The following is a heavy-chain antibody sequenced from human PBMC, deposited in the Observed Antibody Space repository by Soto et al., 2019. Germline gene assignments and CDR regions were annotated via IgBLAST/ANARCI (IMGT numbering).Heavy chain of an antibody. CDR3: AKDPSYYDFWSGYWRPGAFDI. D-gene: IGHD3-3*01. V-gene: IGHV3-23*01. CDR2: INGGSDII. J-gene: IGHJ3*02. CDR1: GFTFSNYN. Sequence: PGGSLRLSCAASGFTFSNYNMNWVRRPPGKGLEWVSYINGGSDIIYYADSVKGRFTISRDNSKNTLYLQMNSLRAEDTAVYYCAKDPSYYDFWSGYWRPGAFDIWGQGTMVTVSS.